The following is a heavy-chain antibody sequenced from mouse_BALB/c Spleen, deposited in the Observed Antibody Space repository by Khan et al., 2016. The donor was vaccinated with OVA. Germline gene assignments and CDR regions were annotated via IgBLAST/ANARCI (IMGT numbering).Heavy chain of an antibody. CDR1: GYSITSGYA. V-gene: IGHV3-2*02. J-gene: IGHJ2*01. Sequence: EVELVESGPGLVKPSQSLSLTCTVTGYSITSGYAWNWIRQFPGNKLEWMGYISYSVVTSYTPSLKSRISITRDTSKNQFFLQLNSVTTEDTATYYCARGNYYGYYFDYWGQGTTLTVSS. CDR3: ARGNYYGYYFDY. D-gene: IGHD1-1*01. CDR2: ISYSVVT.